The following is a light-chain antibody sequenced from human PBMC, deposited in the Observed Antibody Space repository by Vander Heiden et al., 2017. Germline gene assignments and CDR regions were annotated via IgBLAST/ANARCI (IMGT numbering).Light chain of an antibody. V-gene: IGKV1-39*01. CDR3: QQCHSIPRT. CDR2: GAS. Sequence: DIQMTQSPSSLPASVGDRVTITCRASQSISNYLSWSQHKPGKAPRLLIYGASTLQSGVPSRFSGSGSGTEFTLTISRLQPEDFATYFCQQCHSIPRTFGQGTKVEI. CDR1: QSISNY. J-gene: IGKJ1*01.